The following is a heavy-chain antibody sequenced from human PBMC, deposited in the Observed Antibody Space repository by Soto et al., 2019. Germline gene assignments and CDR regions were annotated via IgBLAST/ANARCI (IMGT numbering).Heavy chain of an antibody. D-gene: IGHD3-16*02. CDR3: TTDKDYVWGSYRPIDY. CDR1: GFTFSNAW. J-gene: IGHJ4*02. CDR2: IKSKTDGGTT. V-gene: IGHV3-15*01. Sequence: PGRSLRLSCAASGFTFSNAWMSWVRQAPGKGLEWVGRIKSKTDGGTTDYAAPVKGRFTISRDDSKNTLYLQMNSLKTEDTAVYYCTTDKDYVWGSYRPIDYWGQGTLVTVSS.